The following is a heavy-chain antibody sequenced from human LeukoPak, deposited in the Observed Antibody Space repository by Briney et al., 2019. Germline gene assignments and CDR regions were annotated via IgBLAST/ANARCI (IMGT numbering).Heavy chain of an antibody. D-gene: IGHD6-19*01. CDR2: ISWNSGSI. J-gene: IGHJ3*02. Sequence: GGSLRLSCAASGFTFDDYAMHWVRQAPGKGLEWVSGISWNSGSIGYADSVKGRFTISRDNAKNSLYLQMNSLRAEDTALYYCAKGSGYSSGWSSDAFDIWGQGTMVTVSS. CDR1: GFTFDDYA. V-gene: IGHV3-9*01. CDR3: AKGSGYSSGWSSDAFDI.